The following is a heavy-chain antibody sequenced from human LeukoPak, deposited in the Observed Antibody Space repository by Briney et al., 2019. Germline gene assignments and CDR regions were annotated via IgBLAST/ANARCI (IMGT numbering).Heavy chain of an antibody. CDR3: AREGARGRRVTIFGMAAYGTDV. J-gene: IGHJ6*02. Sequence: GGSLRLSCAASGFTFSSYWMSWVRQAPGKGLEWVANIKQDGSEKYYVDSVKGRFTISRDNAENSLYLQMNSLRAEDTAVYYCAREGARGRRVTIFGMAAYGTDVWGQGTTVTVSS. CDR1: GFTFSSYW. CDR2: IKQDGSEK. D-gene: IGHD3-3*01. V-gene: IGHV3-7*01.